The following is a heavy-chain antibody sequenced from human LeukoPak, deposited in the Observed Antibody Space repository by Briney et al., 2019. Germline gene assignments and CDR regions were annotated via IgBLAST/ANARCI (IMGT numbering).Heavy chain of an antibody. Sequence: GGSLRLSCAASGFTVSSNYMSWVRQAPGKGLEWVSVIYSGGSTYYADSVKGRFTISRDNSKNTLYLQMNSLRAEDTAVYYGARGKEGDAFDIWGQGTMVTVSS. J-gene: IGHJ3*02. CDR2: IYSGGST. CDR3: ARGKEGDAFDI. V-gene: IGHV3-66*01. CDR1: GFTVSSNY.